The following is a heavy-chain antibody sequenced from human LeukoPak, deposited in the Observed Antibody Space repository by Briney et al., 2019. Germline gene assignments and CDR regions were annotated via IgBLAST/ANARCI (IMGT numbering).Heavy chain of an antibody. Sequence: GGSLRLSCAASGFTFSTYAVNWVRQAPGKGLEWVSAISSSGGTTYYADSVKGRFSISRDNSKNTLYLRMNSLRAEDTAVYYCAKDRNAWPINFDSWGQGTLVTVSA. J-gene: IGHJ4*02. D-gene: IGHD1-14*01. CDR3: AKDRNAWPINFDS. CDR1: GFTFSTYA. CDR2: ISSSGGTT. V-gene: IGHV3-23*01.